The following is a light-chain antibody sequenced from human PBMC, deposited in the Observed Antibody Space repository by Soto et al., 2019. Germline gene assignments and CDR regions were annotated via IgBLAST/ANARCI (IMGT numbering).Light chain of an antibody. J-gene: IGLJ1*01. CDR3: GSWDSSVIAYV. CDR2: DDN. Sequence: SLQTHPPSLSPPPGHKFTISFSGSISNIGVSSVSWYQQLPVTAPKLLIYDDNKRPSGIPDRFSGSKSGTSATLGITGFKTGDEADYYCGSWDSSVIAYVFGTGRKGIVL. CDR1: ISNIGVSS. V-gene: IGLV1-51*01.